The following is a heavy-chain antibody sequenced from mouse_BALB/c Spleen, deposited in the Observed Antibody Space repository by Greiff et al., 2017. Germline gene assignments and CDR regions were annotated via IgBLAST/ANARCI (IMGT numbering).Heavy chain of an antibody. Sequence: VQLQQSGTVLARPGASVKMSCKASGYTFTSYWMHWVKQRPGQGLEWIGAIYPGNSDTSYNQKFKGKAKLTAVTSTSTAYLELSSLTNEDSAVYYWTPYGYDAWFAYWGQGTLVTVSA. J-gene: IGHJ3*01. CDR2: IYPGNSDT. CDR3: TPYGYDAWFAY. CDR1: GYTFTSYW. D-gene: IGHD2-2*01. V-gene: IGHV1-5*01.